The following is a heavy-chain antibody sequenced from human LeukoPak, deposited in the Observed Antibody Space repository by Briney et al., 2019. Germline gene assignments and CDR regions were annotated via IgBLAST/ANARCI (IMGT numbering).Heavy chain of an antibody. CDR1: GFTFSSYA. CDR3: ASGPFSYYYDSSGYFADY. J-gene: IGHJ4*02. V-gene: IGHV3-23*01. D-gene: IGHD3-22*01. Sequence: PGGSLRLSCAASGFTFSSYAMSWVRQAPGKGLEWVSAISGSGGSTYYADSVKGRFTISRDNSKNTLYLQMNSLRAEDTAVYYCASGPFSYYYDSSGYFADYWGQGTLVTVSS. CDR2: ISGSGGST.